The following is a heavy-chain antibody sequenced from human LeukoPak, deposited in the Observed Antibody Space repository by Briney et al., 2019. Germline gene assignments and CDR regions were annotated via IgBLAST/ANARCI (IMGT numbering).Heavy chain of an antibody. CDR1: GGSFSGYY. Sequence: SETLSLTCAVYGGSFSGYYWSWIRQPPGKGLEWIGEINHSGSTNYNPSLKSRVTISVDTSKNQFSLKLSSVTAADTAVYYCARGLFMIVVVYPLPFDPWGQGTLVTVSS. V-gene: IGHV4-34*01. CDR3: ARGLFMIVVVYPLPFDP. D-gene: IGHD3-22*01. CDR2: INHSGST. J-gene: IGHJ5*02.